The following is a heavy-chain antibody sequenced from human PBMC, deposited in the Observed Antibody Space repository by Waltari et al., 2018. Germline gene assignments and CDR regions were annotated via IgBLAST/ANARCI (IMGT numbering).Heavy chain of an antibody. CDR1: GFTFHNYG. V-gene: IGHV3-33*01. CDR2: IWYDGSNK. CDR3: ARDVYESTVTSFYYYGMDV. D-gene: IGHD4-17*01. Sequence: QVQLVESGGGVVQPGRSLRLSCAASGFTFHNYGMPWVRRTPGKGLEWVAVIWYDGSNKFYRDSVKGRFTISRDNSKNTLYLQMNSLRAEDTAVYYCARDVYESTVTSFYYYGMDVWGQGTTVTVSS. J-gene: IGHJ6*02.